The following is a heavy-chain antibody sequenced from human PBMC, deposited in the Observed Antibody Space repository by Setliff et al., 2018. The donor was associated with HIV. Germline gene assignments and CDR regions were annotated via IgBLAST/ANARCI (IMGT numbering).Heavy chain of an antibody. CDR2: ISSSSSYT. CDR3: ARDGSHWYMDV. D-gene: IGHD1-26*01. Sequence: LRLSCAASGFTFSSYSMNWVRQAPGKGLEWVSFISSSSSYTNYADSVKGRFTISRDNAKNSLYLQMNSLRAEDTAVYYCARDGSHWYMDVWGKGTTVTVSS. V-gene: IGHV3-21*01. J-gene: IGHJ6*03. CDR1: GFTFSSYS.